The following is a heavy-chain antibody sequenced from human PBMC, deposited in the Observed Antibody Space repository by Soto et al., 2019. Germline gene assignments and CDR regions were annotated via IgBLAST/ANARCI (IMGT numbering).Heavy chain of an antibody. CDR1: GGSISSSSYY. Sequence: SETLSLTCTVSGGSISSSSYYWGWIRQPPGKGLEWIGSIYYSGSTYYNPSLKSRVTISVDTSKNQFSLKLSSVTAADTAVYYCARWEGYGPYNWFDPWGQGTLVTVS. D-gene: IGHD1-26*01. J-gene: IGHJ5*02. V-gene: IGHV4-39*01. CDR3: ARWEGYGPYNWFDP. CDR2: IYYSGST.